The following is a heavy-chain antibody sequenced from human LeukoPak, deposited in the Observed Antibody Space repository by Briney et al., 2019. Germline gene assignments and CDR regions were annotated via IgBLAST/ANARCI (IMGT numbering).Heavy chain of an antibody. V-gene: IGHV3-53*04. CDR1: GFTVSSNY. CDR2: IYSGGST. Sequence: GGSLRLSCAASGFTVSSNYMSWVRQAPGKGLEWVSVIYSGGSTYYADFVKGRFTISRHNSKNTLYLQMNSLRAEDTAVYYCAREDGTSYYGYVAYWGQGTLVTVSS. CDR3: AREDGTSYYGYVAY. D-gene: IGHD3-10*01. J-gene: IGHJ4*02.